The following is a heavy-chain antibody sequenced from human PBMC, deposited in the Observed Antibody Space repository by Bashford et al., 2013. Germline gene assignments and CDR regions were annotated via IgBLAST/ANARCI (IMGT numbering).Heavy chain of an antibody. V-gene: IGHV1-46*01. CDR1: GYIFTRYY. J-gene: IGHJ4*02. CDR3: ARADCDSSRCENYLDY. D-gene: IGHD2-2*01. CDR2: INPSGDST. Sequence: ASVKVSCKASGYIFTRYYVHWVRQAPGQGLEWMGTINPSGDSTSYAQKLQGRVTMTRDTSTSTVYMELSSLRSEDTAVYYCARADCDSSRCENYLDYWGQGTLVTVSS.